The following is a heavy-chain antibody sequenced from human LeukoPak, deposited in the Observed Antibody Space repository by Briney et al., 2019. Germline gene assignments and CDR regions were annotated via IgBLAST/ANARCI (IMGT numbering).Heavy chain of an antibody. J-gene: IGHJ6*03. CDR3: VRGASLAYYMDV. CDR2: INTDGSRT. CDR1: GFTFNSYW. V-gene: IGHV3-74*01. D-gene: IGHD3-16*02. Sequence: GGSLRLSCAASGFTFNSYWIHWVRQALGKGLVWVSRINTDGSRTNYADSVKGRFAISRDDAKNTVHLQMYSLGAEDSAVYYCVRGASLAYYMDVWGKGTTVTVSS.